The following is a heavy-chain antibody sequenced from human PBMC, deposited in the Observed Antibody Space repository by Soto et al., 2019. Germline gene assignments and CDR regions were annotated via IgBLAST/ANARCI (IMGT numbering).Heavy chain of an antibody. CDR2: IYYSGST. Sequence: SETLSLTCTVSGGSISSSSYYWGWIRQPPGKGLEWIGSIYYSGSTYYNPSLKSRVTISVDTSKNHFSLKLSSVTAADTAVYYCARLMLVTGTTYYFDYWGQGTLVTVSS. CDR3: ARLMLVTGTTYYFDY. CDR1: GGSISSSSYY. V-gene: IGHV4-39*01. J-gene: IGHJ4*02. D-gene: IGHD1-20*01.